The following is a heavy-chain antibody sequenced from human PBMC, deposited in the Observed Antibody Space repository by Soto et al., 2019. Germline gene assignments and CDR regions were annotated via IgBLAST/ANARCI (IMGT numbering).Heavy chain of an antibody. D-gene: IGHD1-1*01. CDR2: ISAHNGNT. CDR1: GYTFTSYG. V-gene: IGHV1-18*01. J-gene: IGHJ4*02. Sequence: QVHLVQSGAEVKKPGASVKVSCKGSGYTFTSYGITWVRQAPGQGLEWMGWISAHNGNTDYAQKLQGRVTVTRDTSTSTAYMVLMSLRSADTAVYYCARGRYGDYWGQGALVTVSS. CDR3: ARGRYGDY.